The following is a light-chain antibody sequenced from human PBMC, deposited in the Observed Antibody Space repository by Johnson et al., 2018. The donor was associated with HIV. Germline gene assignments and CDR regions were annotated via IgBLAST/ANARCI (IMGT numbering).Light chain of an antibody. J-gene: IGLJ1*01. Sequence: QSVLTQPPSVSAAPGQKVTISCSGSSSNIGNNYVSWYQQLPGTAPKLLIYENNKRPSGITDRFSGSKSGTSATLGITGIQTGDEADYYCGTWDSSLSAVVFGTGTKVTVL. CDR3: GTWDSSLSAVV. CDR1: SSNIGNNY. V-gene: IGLV1-51*02. CDR2: ENN.